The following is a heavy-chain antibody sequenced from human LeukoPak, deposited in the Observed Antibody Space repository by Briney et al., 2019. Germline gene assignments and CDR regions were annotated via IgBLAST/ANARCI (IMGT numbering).Heavy chain of an antibody. V-gene: IGHV4-59*01. CDR2: IYYSGST. J-gene: IGHJ4*02. Sequence: SETLSLTCTVSGGSISSYYWSWLRQPPGKGLKWFGYIYYSGSTNYNPSLKSRATISVDTSKNQFSLKLSSVTAADTAVYYCARGQVVTGIIDYWGQGTLVTVSS. CDR1: GGSISSYY. D-gene: IGHD2-21*02. CDR3: ARGQVVTGIIDY.